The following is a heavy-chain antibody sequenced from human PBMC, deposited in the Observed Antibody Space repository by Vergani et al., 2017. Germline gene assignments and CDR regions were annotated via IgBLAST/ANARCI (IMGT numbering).Heavy chain of an antibody. CDR2: LWYDGSNK. CDR3: ARSSITIFGVVTRWDYYMDV. V-gene: IGHV3-33*01. D-gene: IGHD3-3*01. J-gene: IGHJ6*03. Sequence: VQLVESGGGVVQPGRSLRLSCAASGFTFSSYGMHWVRQAPGKGLEWVAVLWYDGSNKYYADSVKGRFTISRDNSKNTLYLQMNSLRAEDTAVYYCARSSITIFGVVTRWDYYMDVWGKGTTVTVSS. CDR1: GFTFSSYG.